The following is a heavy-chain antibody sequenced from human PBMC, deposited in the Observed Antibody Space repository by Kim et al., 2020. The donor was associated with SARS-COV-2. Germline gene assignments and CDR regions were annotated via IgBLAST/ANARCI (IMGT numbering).Heavy chain of an antibody. D-gene: IGHD4-17*01. CDR2: ISGSGGST. CDR1: GFTFSSYA. Sequence: GGSLRLSCAASGFTFSSYAMSWVRQAPGKGLEWVSAISGSGGSTYYADSVKGRFTISRDNSKNTLYLQMNSLRAEDTAVYYCAKDLEGTTPYYYYYYMDVWGKGTTVTVSS. V-gene: IGHV3-23*01. CDR3: AKDLEGTTPYYYYYYMDV. J-gene: IGHJ6*03.